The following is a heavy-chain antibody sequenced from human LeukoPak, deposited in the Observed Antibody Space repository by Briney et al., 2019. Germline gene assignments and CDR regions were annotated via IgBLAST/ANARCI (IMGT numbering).Heavy chain of an antibody. CDR1: GFNDRSNF. Sequence: GGSLRLSCAASGFNDRSNFMAWVRQAPGKGLEWVSVIYTGGSTYYADSVKGRFTISRDNSQNTVSLQMNSVRAEDTAMYYCVREVPQLLYYWGQGTLVSVSS. CDR3: VREVPQLLYY. CDR2: IYTGGST. J-gene: IGHJ4*02. D-gene: IGHD2-2*01. V-gene: IGHV3-53*01.